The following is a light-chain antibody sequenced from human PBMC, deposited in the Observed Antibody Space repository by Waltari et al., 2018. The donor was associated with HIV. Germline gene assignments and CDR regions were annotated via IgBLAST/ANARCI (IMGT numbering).Light chain of an antibody. V-gene: IGKV1-NL1*01. Sequence: DIQMTQLPSSLSASVGDRVTISCRATQDIGNSVSWYQQRPGEVPKLLVYGGFIRQRGVASRITGSGSGTDFSLTISSLQPEDFATYFCHQYVSDPFSFGGGTKVEI. J-gene: IGKJ4*01. CDR3: HQYVSDPFS. CDR1: QDIGNS. CDR2: GGF.